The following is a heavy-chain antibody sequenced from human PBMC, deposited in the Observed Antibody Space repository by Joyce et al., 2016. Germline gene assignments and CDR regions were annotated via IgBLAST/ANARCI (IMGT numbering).Heavy chain of an antibody. CDR3: ARRDYYAMDI. J-gene: IGHJ6*02. CDR2: CYPDDYDT. V-gene: IGHV5-51*01. CDR1: GYRFTIFW. Sequence: EVQLVQSGAEVKKPGESLKISCKASGYRFTIFWIGGVRQMPGKGLEWIGSCYPDDYDTRYSPSFKGQVTISVDKSNITAYLQWSSLKASDNAIYFCARRDYYAMDIWGQGTTVTVSS. D-gene: IGHD5-24*01.